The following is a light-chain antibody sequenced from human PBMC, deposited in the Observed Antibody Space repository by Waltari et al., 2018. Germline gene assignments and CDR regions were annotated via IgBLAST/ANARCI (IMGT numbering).Light chain of an antibody. CDR3: CSYAGNSIYV. CDR1: TITVASSTL. CDR2: EVS. J-gene: IGLJ1*01. Sequence: QSALTQPASVSGSPGQSITISCTGTTITVASSTLVSWYQHHPGKAPKLIIFEVSERPSGVSNRFSGSKSGNTAYLTISGLQAEDEADYHCCSYAGNSIYVFGTGTRVTVL. V-gene: IGLV2-23*02.